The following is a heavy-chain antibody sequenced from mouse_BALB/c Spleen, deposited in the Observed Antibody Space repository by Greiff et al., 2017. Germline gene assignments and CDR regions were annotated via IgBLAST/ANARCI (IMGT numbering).Heavy chain of an antibody. Sequence: QVQLQQSGAELMKPGASVKISCKATGYTFSSYWIEWVKQRPGHGLEWIGEILPGSGSTNYNEKFKGKATFTADTSSNTAYMQLSSLTSEDSAVYYCARFGYDAGFAYWGQGTLVTVSA. J-gene: IGHJ3*01. D-gene: IGHD2-14*01. CDR2: ILPGSGST. CDR1: GYTFSSYW. V-gene: IGHV1-9*01. CDR3: ARFGYDAGFAY.